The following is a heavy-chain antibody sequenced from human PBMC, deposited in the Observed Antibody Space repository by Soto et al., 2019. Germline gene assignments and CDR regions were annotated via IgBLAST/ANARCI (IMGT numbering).Heavy chain of an antibody. D-gene: IGHD5-18*01. CDR1: GDSISSNY. Sequence: SETLSLTCTVSGDSISSNYWNWIRQPPGKGLEWIGYISYRGGTNYKPSLKSRLTISVDTSKNQFSLKLSSVTAADTAVYYCARDPGYNYGDDYSYYGMDVRGQGTTVTVSS. CDR2: ISYRGGT. J-gene: IGHJ6*02. V-gene: IGHV4-59*01. CDR3: ARDPGYNYGDDYSYYGMDV.